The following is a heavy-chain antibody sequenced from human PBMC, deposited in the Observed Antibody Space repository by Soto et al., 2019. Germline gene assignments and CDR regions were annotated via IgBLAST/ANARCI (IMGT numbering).Heavy chain of an antibody. D-gene: IGHD3-10*01. CDR3: VHSSYYGYYYDY. J-gene: IGHJ4*02. V-gene: IGHV2-5*02. CDR2: TYCDDDK. CDR1: GFSLSTSPVG. Sequence: QITLKESGPTLVKPTQTLTLTCTFSGFSLSTSPVGVGWIRQPPGKALEWLALTYCDDDKRYSQSLKSRLTITQDTSNSQVVLPMASMNQVDKATYSCVHSSYYGYYYDYWGQGILVNVYS.